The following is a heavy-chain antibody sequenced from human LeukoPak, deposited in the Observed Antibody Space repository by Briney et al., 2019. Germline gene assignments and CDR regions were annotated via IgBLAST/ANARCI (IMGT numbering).Heavy chain of an antibody. J-gene: IGHJ5*02. D-gene: IGHD2-21*02. CDR3: ARLANCGGDCSGWFDP. CDR1: GGTFSSYA. Sequence: SVKVSCKASGGTFSSYAISWVRQAPGQGLEWMGRIIPILGIANYAQKFQGRVTITADESTSTAYMELSSLRSEDTAVYYCARLANCGGDCSGWFDPWGQGTLVTVSS. V-gene: IGHV1-69*04. CDR2: IIPILGIA.